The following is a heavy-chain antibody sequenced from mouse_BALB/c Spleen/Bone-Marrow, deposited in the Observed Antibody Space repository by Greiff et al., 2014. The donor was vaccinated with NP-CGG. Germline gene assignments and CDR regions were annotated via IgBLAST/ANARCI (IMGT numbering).Heavy chain of an antibody. V-gene: IGHV2-6-7*01. CDR2: IWGDGST. CDR3: ARDSFLITRALDY. J-gene: IGHJ4*01. Sequence: QVQLQQPGPGLVAPSQSLSITCTVSGFSLTGYGVGWVRQPPGKGLEWLGMIWGDGSTDYNSALKSRLSITKDNSKSQVFLKMSSLQTDDTARYYCARDSFLITRALDYWGQGTSVTVSS. CDR1: GFSLTGYG. D-gene: IGHD2-4*01.